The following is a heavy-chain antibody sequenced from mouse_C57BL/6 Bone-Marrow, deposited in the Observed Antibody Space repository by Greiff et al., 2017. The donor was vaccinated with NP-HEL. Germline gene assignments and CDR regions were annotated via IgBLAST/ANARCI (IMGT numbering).Heavy chain of an antibody. CDR1: GYTFTSYW. V-gene: IGHV1-61*01. D-gene: IGHD1-1*01. Sequence: QVQLQQPGAELVRPGSSVKLSCKASGYTFTSYWMDWVKQRPGQGLEWIGNIYPSDSETHYNQKFKDKATLTVDKSSSTAYMQLSSLTSEDSAVYYCAGNYGNPYGYFDVWGTGTTVTVSS. CDR3: AGNYGNPYGYFDV. J-gene: IGHJ1*03. CDR2: IYPSDSET.